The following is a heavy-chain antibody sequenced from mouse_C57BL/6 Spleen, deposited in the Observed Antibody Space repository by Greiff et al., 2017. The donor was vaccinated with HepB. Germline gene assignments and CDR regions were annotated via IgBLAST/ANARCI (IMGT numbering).Heavy chain of an antibody. CDR2: INPSTGGT. CDR1: GYSFTGYY. J-gene: IGHJ3*01. V-gene: IGHV1-43*01. Sequence: EVQLQQSGPELVKPGASVKISCKASGYSFTGYYMHWVKQSSEKSLEWIGEINPSTGGTSYNQKFKGKATLTVDKSSSTAYMQRKSLTSEDSAVYYCASSNWGYWGQGTLVTVSA. CDR3: ASSNWGY.